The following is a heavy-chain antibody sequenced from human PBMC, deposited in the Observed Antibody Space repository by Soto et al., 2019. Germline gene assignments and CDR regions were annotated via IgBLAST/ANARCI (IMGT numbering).Heavy chain of an antibody. D-gene: IGHD4-17*01. CDR1: GFTFSSYS. CDR3: ARSPSKTTVSLDY. Sequence: EVQLVESGGGLVKPGGSLRLSCAASGFTFSSYSMNWVRQAPGKVLEWVSSISSSSSYIYYADSVKGRFTISRDNAKNSLYLQLNSLRAEDTAVYYCARSPSKTTVSLDYWGQGTLVTVSS. J-gene: IGHJ4*02. CDR2: ISSSSSYI. V-gene: IGHV3-21*01.